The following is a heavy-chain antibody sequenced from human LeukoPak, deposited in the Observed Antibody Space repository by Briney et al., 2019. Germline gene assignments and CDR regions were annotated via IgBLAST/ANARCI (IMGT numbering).Heavy chain of an antibody. J-gene: IGHJ6*03. CDR1: GGTFSSYA. CDR3: ASNPYYVPERSNPYYYYYYYMDV. D-gene: IGHD3-16*01. Sequence: SVKVSCKASGGTFSSYAISWVRQAPGQGLEWMGGIIPIFGTANYAQKFQGRVTITADESTSTAYMELSSLRSEDTAVYYCASNPYYVPERSNPYYYYYYYMDVWGKGTTVTISS. V-gene: IGHV1-69*13. CDR2: IIPIFGTA.